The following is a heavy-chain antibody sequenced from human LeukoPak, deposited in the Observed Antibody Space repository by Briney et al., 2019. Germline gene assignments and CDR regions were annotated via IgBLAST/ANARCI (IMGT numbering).Heavy chain of an antibody. Sequence: GGSLKLSCAASGFTFSGSAMHWVRQASGKGLEWVGRIRSKANSYATAYAASVKGRFTISRDDSKNTAYLQMNSPKTEDTAVYYCTTPLLDIAAAGTEVGMDVWGQGTTVTVSS. J-gene: IGHJ6*02. CDR2: IRSKANSYAT. D-gene: IGHD6-13*01. CDR1: GFTFSGSA. CDR3: TTPLLDIAAAGTEVGMDV. V-gene: IGHV3-73*01.